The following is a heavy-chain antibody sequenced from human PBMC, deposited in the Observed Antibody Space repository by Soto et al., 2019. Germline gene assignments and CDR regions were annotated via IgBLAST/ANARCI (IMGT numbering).Heavy chain of an antibody. V-gene: IGHV3-74*01. CDR1: GFTFSSYW. J-gene: IGHJ4*02. D-gene: IGHD3-3*01. Sequence: EVQLMASGGGLAQPGGSLRLSCAASGFTFSSYWMHWVRQAPGKGLVWVSRINPDGSSTSYADSVKGRFTISRDNARNTLYLQMDSLRDEDTAVYYCTKAGVFEGGQGTLVTVSS. CDR3: TKAGVFE. CDR2: INPDGSST.